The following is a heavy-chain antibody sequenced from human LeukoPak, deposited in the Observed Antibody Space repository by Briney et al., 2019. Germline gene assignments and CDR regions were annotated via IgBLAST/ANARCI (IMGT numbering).Heavy chain of an antibody. V-gene: IGHV5-51*01. Sequence: GASLETSCQGSGYRFTKSWIGWVRQLPGKGLEWMGITYPGDSDTRYSPSFKGQVTISADKSISTAYLQWSSLKASDTAMYFCARRSSGWFFDYWGQGTLVTVSS. J-gene: IGHJ4*02. CDR2: TYPGDSDT. CDR1: GYRFTKSW. D-gene: IGHD6-19*01. CDR3: ARRSSGWFFDY.